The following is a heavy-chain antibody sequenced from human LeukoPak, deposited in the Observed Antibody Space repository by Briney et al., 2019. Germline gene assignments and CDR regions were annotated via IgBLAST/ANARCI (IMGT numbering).Heavy chain of an antibody. CDR2: IYYSGST. CDR3: ARIVVVPAAIDY. V-gene: IGHV4-39*01. D-gene: IGHD2-2*01. CDR1: GGSISSSSYY. Sequence: PSETLSLTCTVSGGSISSSSYYWGWIRQPPGKGREWIGSIYYSGSTYYNPSLKSRVTISVDTSKNQFSLKLSSVTAADTAVYYCARIVVVPAAIDYWGQGTLVTVSS. J-gene: IGHJ4*02.